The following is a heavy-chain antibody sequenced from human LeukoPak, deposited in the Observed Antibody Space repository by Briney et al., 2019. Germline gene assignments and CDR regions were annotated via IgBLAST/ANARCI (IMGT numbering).Heavy chain of an antibody. CDR1: GYTLTSYA. Sequence: ASVKVSCKASGYTLTSYAMHWVRQAPGQRLEWMGWINAGNDNTKYSQKFQGRVTITRDTSASTAYMELNSLRSEDTAVYYCARDLGYCTGGTCYPNWFDPWSQGTLVTVSS. CDR3: ARDLGYCTGGTCYPNWFDP. CDR2: INAGNDNT. D-gene: IGHD2-15*01. V-gene: IGHV1-3*01. J-gene: IGHJ5*02.